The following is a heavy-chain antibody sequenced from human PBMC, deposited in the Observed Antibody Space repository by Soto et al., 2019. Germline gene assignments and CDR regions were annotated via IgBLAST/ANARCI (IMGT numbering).Heavy chain of an antibody. CDR2: INPSGGAT. CDR3: ARGIQPWLIGHHFDF. V-gene: IGHV1-46*01. D-gene: IGHD5-18*01. Sequence: ASVKVSCKASGYTFTTNYLHWVRQAPGQGLEWMGKINPSGGATTSAQKFQGRVTMTRDTSTSTVSMELSSLTSEDTAVYYCARGIQPWLIGHHFDFWGQGSLVTVSS. CDR1: GYTFTTNY. J-gene: IGHJ4*02.